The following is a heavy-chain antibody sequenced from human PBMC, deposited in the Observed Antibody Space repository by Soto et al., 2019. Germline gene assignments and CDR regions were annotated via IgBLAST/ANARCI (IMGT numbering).Heavy chain of an antibody. V-gene: IGHV3-7*01. CDR1: GFTFSSYL. D-gene: IGHD3-10*01. Sequence: GGSLRLSCAASGFTFSSYLMSWVRQAPGKGLEWVANIKQDGSEKYYVDSVKGRFTISRDNAKNSLYLQMNSLRAEDTAVYYCARAWFGDCFDIWGQGTMVTVSS. CDR2: IKQDGSEK. J-gene: IGHJ3*02. CDR3: ARAWFGDCFDI.